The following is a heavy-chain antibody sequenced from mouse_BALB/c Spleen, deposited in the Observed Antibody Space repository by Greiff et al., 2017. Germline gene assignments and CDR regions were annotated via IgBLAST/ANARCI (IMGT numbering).Heavy chain of an antibody. J-gene: IGHJ1*01. Sequence: QVQLQQSGPGLVQPSQSLSITCTVSGFSLTSYGVHWVRQSPGKGLEWLGVIWSGGSTDYNAAFISRLSISKDNSKSQVFFKMNSLQANDTAIYYCALITTATEYFDVWGAGTTVTVSS. CDR1: GFSLTSYG. CDR3: ALITTATEYFDV. CDR2: IWSGGST. D-gene: IGHD1-2*01. V-gene: IGHV2-2*02.